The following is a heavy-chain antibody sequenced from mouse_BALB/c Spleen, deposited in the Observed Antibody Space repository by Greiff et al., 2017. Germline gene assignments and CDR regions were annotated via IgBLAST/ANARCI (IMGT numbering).Heavy chain of an antibody. D-gene: IGHD1-1*01. CDR3: NAPTTVVATDY. J-gene: IGHJ2*01. CDR2: IDPENGDT. Sequence: EVQLQQSGAELVRSGASVKLSCTASGFNIKDYYMHWVKQRPEQGLEWIGWIDPENGDTEYAPKFQGKATMTADTSSNTAYLQLSSLTSEDTAVYYCNAPTTVVATDYWGQGTTLTVSS. CDR1: GFNIKDYY. V-gene: IGHV14-4*02.